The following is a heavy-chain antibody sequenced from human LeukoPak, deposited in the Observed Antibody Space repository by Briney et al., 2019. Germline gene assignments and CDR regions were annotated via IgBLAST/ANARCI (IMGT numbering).Heavy chain of an antibody. CDR1: GYSFTSYW. D-gene: IGHD3-16*02. CDR3: AISTFGGVNVPTY. CDR2: IDPSDSYT. Sequence: GESLKISCKGSGYSFTSYWISWVRQMPGKGLEWMGRIDPSDSYTNYSPSFQGHVTISADKSISTAYLQWSSLKASDTAMYYCAISTFGGVNVPTYWGQGTLVTVSS. J-gene: IGHJ4*02. V-gene: IGHV5-10-1*01.